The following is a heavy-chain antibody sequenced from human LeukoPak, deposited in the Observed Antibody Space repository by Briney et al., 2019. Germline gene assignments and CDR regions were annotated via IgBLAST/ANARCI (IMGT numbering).Heavy chain of an antibody. CDR1: GFTFSSYA. CDR2: ISGSGGST. V-gene: IGHV3-23*01. CDR3: AKDFEGANWHDYVWGSYRPDAFDI. J-gene: IGHJ3*02. Sequence: PGGSLRLSCAASGFTFSSYAMSWVRQAPGKGLEWVSAISGSGGSTYYADSVKGRFTISRDNSKNTLYLQMNSPRAEDTAVYYCAKDFEGANWHDYVWGSYRPDAFDIWGQGTMVTVSS. D-gene: IGHD3-16*02.